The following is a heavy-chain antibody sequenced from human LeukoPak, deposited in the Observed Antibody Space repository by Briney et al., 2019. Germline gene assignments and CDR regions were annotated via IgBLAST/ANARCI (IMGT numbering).Heavy chain of an antibody. V-gene: IGHV4-38-2*01. D-gene: IGHD4-17*01. CDR2: IYHSGST. CDR1: GYSISSGYY. J-gene: IGHJ4*02. Sequence: SETLSLTCAVSGYSISSGYYWGWIRQPPGKGLEWIGSIYHSGSTYYNPSLKGRVTISVDTSKNQFSLKLSSVTAADTAVYYCVRAPWEVTTVTSYFDYWGQGTLVTVSS. CDR3: VRAPWEVTTVTSYFDY.